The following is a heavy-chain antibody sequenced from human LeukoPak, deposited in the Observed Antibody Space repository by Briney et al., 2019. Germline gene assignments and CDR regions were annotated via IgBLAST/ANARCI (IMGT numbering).Heavy chain of an antibody. CDR3: ARGVSRGGLLLVTFDY. J-gene: IGHJ4*02. Sequence: SETLSLTCTVSGGSISSGSYYWSWIRQPAGKGLEWIGRIYTSGGTNYNPSLKSRVTISADTSKNHFSLKLSSVTAEDTAVYYCARGVSRGGLLLVTFDYRGQGTLVTVSS. V-gene: IGHV4-61*02. CDR1: GGSISSGSYY. CDR2: IYTSGGT. D-gene: IGHD3-10*01.